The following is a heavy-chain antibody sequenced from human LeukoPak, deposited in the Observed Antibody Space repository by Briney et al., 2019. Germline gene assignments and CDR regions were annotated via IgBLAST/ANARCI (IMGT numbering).Heavy chain of an antibody. J-gene: IGHJ3*02. D-gene: IGHD1-26*01. Sequence: PGGSLRLSCEASGFSFSSHWIYWVRQAPGKGLVCVSRINNDGSGTTYADPVKGRFTISRDNAKNTVYLQMNSLRVEDTAVYYCARGGSYHAFDIWGQGTMVTVSS. V-gene: IGHV3-74*03. CDR3: ARGGSYHAFDI. CDR2: INNDGSGT. CDR1: GFSFSSHW.